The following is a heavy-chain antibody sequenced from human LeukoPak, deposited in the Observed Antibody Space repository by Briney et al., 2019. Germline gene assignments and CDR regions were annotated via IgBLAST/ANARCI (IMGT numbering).Heavy chain of an antibody. V-gene: IGHV3-74*01. CDR1: GFTFRSYW. Sequence: QTGGSLRLSCAASGFTFRSYWMHWVRQAPGKGLVWVSCINTDGSSTSYADSVKGRFTISRDNAKNTLYLQMNSLRAEDTAVYYCAVGPAAIHNWFDPWGQGTLVTVSS. D-gene: IGHD2-2*01. J-gene: IGHJ5*02. CDR3: AVGPAAIHNWFDP. CDR2: INTDGSST.